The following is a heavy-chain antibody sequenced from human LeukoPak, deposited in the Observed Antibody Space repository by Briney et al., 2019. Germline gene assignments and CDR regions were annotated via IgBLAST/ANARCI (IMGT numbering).Heavy chain of an antibody. CDR3: ARGGGYSYGSFDY. V-gene: IGHV3-43D*03. Sequence: GGSLRLSCAASGFTFDDYAMHWVRQAPGKGLEWVSLISWDGGGTYYADTVKGRFTISRDNAKNTLYLQMNSLRAEDTAVYYCARGGGYSYGSFDYWGQGTLVTVSS. CDR2: ISWDGGGT. D-gene: IGHD5-18*01. J-gene: IGHJ4*02. CDR1: GFTFDDYA.